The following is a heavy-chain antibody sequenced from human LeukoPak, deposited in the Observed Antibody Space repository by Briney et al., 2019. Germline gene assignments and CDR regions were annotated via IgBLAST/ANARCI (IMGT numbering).Heavy chain of an antibody. V-gene: IGHV3-30*03. CDR2: LSFDGGKK. CDR3: ARDRDWSFDY. CDR1: GFKLNRQG. D-gene: IGHD3-9*01. Sequence: GSLEPSRGISGFKLNRQGTHRVRQGSGKGLEWVAHLSFDGGKKWDADSVKGRFTISRDNSENTVYLQMNDLRVEDTALYYCARDRDWSFDYWGQGTLVTVSS. J-gene: IGHJ4*02.